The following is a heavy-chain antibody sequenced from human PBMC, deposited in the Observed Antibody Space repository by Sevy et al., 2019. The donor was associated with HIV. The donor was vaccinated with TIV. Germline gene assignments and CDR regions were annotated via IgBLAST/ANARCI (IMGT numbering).Heavy chain of an antibody. Sequence: GGSLRLSCAASGFTFSNAWMSWVRQAPGKGLEWVGRIKSKTDGGTTDYTAPVKGRFTISRDDSKNTLYLQMNSLKTEDTAVYYCTTGPVGATTTYWGQGTLVTVSS. D-gene: IGHD1-26*01. V-gene: IGHV3-15*01. J-gene: IGHJ4*02. CDR3: TTGPVGATTTY. CDR2: IKSKTDGGTT. CDR1: GFTFSNAW.